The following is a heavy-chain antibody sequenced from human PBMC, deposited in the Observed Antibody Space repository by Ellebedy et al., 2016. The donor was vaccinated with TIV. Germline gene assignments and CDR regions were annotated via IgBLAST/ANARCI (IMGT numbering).Heavy chain of an antibody. V-gene: IGHV4-59*01. J-gene: IGHJ4*02. CDR1: GGSISSYY. CDR3: ARGSGYYRD. Sequence: MPSETLSLTCTVPGGSISSYYWSRIRQPPGKGLEWIGYIYYSGSTNYNPSLKSRVTISIDTSKNQFSLKLNSVTAADTAVYYGARGSGYYRDWGQGTLVTVSS. CDR2: IYYSGST. D-gene: IGHD3-3*01.